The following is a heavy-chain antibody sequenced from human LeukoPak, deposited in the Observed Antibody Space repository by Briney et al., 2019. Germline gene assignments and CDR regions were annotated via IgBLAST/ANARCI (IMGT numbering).Heavy chain of an antibody. CDR1: GFTFSSFW. J-gene: IGHJ5*02. V-gene: IGHV3-7*01. Sequence: GGSLRLSCAGSGFTFSSFWMTWVRQAPGKGLEWVANIKQDESEKYYVDSVKGRFTISRDNAKNSLYLQMNSLRAEDTAVYYCTRNQLTGGRAPWGQGTLVTVSS. CDR3: TRNQLTGGRAP. D-gene: IGHD1-14*01. CDR2: IKQDESEK.